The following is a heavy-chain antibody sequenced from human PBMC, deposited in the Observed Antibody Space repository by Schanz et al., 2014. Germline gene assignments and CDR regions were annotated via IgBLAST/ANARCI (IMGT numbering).Heavy chain of an antibody. CDR1: GFTFSTYA. CDR2: ITTGGNT. V-gene: IGHV3-23*01. Sequence: VQLLQSGGALVQPGGSLRLSCSASGFTFSTYAMSWARQTPGKGLEWVSSITTGGNTYYRDSVKGRFIVSRDNSKNTLDMQMNSVRAEDTAVYYCAKDVTPVANTVHFYDMDVWGQGTTVTVSS. CDR3: AKDVTPVANTVHFYDMDV. D-gene: IGHD1-1*01. J-gene: IGHJ6*02.